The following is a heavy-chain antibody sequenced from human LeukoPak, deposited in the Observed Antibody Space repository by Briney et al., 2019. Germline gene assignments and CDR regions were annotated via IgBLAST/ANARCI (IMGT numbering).Heavy chain of an antibody. D-gene: IGHD6-6*01. CDR3: ARDLKQLVPPYYFDY. V-gene: IGHV3-21*01. J-gene: IGHJ4*02. CDR1: GFTFSRYS. CDR2: ISSSSSYI. Sequence: PGGPLRLACAASGFTFSRYSMNWGRHAPGKGLEWVSYISSSSSYIYYADSVNGRFTISRDNAKNSLYLQMNSLRAEDTAVYYCARDLKQLVPPYYFDYWGQGTLVTVSS.